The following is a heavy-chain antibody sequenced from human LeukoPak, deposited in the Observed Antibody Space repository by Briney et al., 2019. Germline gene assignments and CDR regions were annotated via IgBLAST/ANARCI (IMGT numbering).Heavy chain of an antibody. CDR2: ISSSSSYI. J-gene: IGHJ4*02. D-gene: IGHD6-13*01. CDR3: ASQAYSSSWYYY. CDR1: GFXXXSYS. V-gene: IGHV3-21*01. Sequence: XAXXGFXXXSYSMNWVRQAPGKGVEWVSSISSSSSYIYYADSVKGRFTIYRDNAKNSLYLQMNSLRAEDTAVYYCASQAYSSSWYYYWGQGTLVTVSS.